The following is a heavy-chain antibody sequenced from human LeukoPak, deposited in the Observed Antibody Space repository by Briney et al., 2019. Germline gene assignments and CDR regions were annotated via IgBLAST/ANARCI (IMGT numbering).Heavy chain of an antibody. J-gene: IGHJ5*02. D-gene: IGHD2-2*02. V-gene: IGHV1-24*01. CDR2: FDPEDGET. CDR3: ATAQTPDIVVVPAAILGWFDP. Sequence: GASVKVSCKVSGYTLTELSMLWVRQAPGKGLEWMGGFDPEDGETIYAQKFQGRVTMTEDTSTDTAYMELSSLRSEDTAVYYCATAQTPDIVVVPAAILGWFDPWGQGTLVTVSS. CDR1: GYTLTELS.